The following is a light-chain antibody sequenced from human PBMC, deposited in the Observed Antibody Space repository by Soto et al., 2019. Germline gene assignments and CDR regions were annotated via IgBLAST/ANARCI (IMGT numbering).Light chain of an antibody. J-gene: IGKJ1*01. V-gene: IGKV1-5*01. CDR1: QNMRSR. CDR3: QQYHSYWT. CDR2: DAS. Sequence: FQMTQSPTTLSASVGERVTITCRASQNMRSRLAWFQQKPGKAPKLLIYDASSLESGVPQRFSGSGSGAEFTLTISRLQPDDFSTYYCQQYHSYWTFGQGTKVDIK.